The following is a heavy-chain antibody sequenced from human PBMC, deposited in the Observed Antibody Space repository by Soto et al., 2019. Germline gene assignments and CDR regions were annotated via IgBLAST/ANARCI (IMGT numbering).Heavy chain of an antibody. J-gene: IGHJ4*02. D-gene: IGHD4-17*01. CDR2: IYYSGST. CDR1: GGAISSYY. CDR3: ARARMTTVPDFDY. Sequence: ETLSLTCTVSGGAISSYYWSWIRQPPGKGLEWIGYIYYSGSTNYNPSLKSRVTISTDTSKNQISLKLSSVTAADTAVYYCARARMTTVPDFDYWGQGTLVTVSS. V-gene: IGHV4-59*01.